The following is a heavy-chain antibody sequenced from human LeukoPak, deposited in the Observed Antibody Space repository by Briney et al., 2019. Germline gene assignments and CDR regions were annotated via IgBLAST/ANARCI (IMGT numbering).Heavy chain of an antibody. J-gene: IGHJ4*02. CDR1: GYTFTSYG. Sequence: ASVKASCKASGYTFTSYGISWVRQAPGQGLEWMGWISAYNGNTNYAQKLQGRVTMTTDTSTSTAYRELRSLRSDDTAVYYCARLRRNWEPNFDYWGQGTLVTVSS. CDR3: ARLRRNWEPNFDY. V-gene: IGHV1-18*01. D-gene: IGHD1-26*01. CDR2: ISAYNGNT.